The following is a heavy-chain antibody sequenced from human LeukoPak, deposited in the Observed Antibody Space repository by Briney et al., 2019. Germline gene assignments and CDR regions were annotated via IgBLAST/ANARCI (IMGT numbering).Heavy chain of an antibody. J-gene: IGHJ4*02. Sequence: ASVKVSCKASGYTFTSYHVHWVRQAPGHGLEWMGRIIPSGGATTYAQRFQGRVTMTSDTSTTTVYMELSSLRSEDTAIYYCARDAYGSDYWGQGTLVTVSS. D-gene: IGHD3-10*01. V-gene: IGHV1-46*01. CDR3: ARDAYGSDY. CDR2: IIPSGGAT. CDR1: GYTFTSYH.